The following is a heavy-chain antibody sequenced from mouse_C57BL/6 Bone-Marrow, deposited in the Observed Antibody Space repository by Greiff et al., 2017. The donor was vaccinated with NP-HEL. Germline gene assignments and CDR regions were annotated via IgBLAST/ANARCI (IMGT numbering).Heavy chain of an antibody. J-gene: IGHJ3*01. Sequence: QVQLQQPGAELVKPGASVKMSCKASGYTFTSYWITWVKQRPGQGLEWIGDIYPGSGSTNYNEKFKSKAILTADKSSSTAYMELRSLTSEDSAVYYCTTWFAYWGQGTLVTVSA. CDR3: TTWFAY. CDR2: IYPGSGST. V-gene: IGHV1-55*01. CDR1: GYTFTSYW.